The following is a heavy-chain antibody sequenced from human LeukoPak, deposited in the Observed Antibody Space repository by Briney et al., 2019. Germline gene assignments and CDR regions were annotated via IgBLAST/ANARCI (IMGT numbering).Heavy chain of an antibody. J-gene: IGHJ5*02. D-gene: IGHD1-14*01. CDR2: INSDGSTT. CDR1: GFTFSRYW. CDR3: ASGPTGFA. Sequence: PGGSLRLSCVASGFTFSRYWMHWVRQAPGKGLVWVSRINSDGSTTIYADSVKGRFTISRDNAKNTLYLQMNSPRAEGTAVYFCASGPTGFAWGQGTLVTVSS. V-gene: IGHV3-74*01.